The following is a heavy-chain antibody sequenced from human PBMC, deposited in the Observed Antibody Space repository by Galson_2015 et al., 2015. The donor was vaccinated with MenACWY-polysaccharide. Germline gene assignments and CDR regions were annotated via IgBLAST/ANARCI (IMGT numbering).Heavy chain of an antibody. CDR3: AKLGGYYDTTGYYFTEYYFDY. J-gene: IGHJ4*02. Sequence: YADSVKGRFTISRDNSQNTLYLQMNSLRAEDTAIYYCAKLGGYYDTTGYYFTEYYFDYWGQGTLVTVSS. D-gene: IGHD3-22*01. V-gene: IGHV3-23*05.